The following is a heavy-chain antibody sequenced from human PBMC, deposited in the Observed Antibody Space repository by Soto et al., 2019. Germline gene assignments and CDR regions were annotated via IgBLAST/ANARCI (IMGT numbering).Heavy chain of an antibody. D-gene: IGHD3-3*01. J-gene: IGHJ4*02. CDR2: ISAYNGNT. Sequence: ASVKVSCKASGYTFTSYGSSWVRQAPGQGLEWMGWISAYNGNTNYAQKLQGRVTMTTDTSTSTAYMELRSLRSDDTAVYYCARVETIYGVVTNQYYFDGLGQGTPVTVSS. CDR1: GYTFTSYG. V-gene: IGHV1-18*04. CDR3: ARVETIYGVVTNQYYFDG.